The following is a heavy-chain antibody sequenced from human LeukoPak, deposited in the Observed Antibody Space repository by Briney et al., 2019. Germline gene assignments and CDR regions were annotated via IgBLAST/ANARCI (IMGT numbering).Heavy chain of an antibody. CDR1: GYTLTELS. Sequence: ASVKVSCKVSGYTLTELSMHWVRQAPGKGLEWMGGFDPEDGETIYAQKFQGRVTMTEDTSTDTAYMELSSLRSEDTAVYYCATIPTSNYYDSSGYYYVLDYWGQGTLVTVSS. V-gene: IGHV1-24*01. D-gene: IGHD3-22*01. CDR3: ATIPTSNYYDSSGYYYVLDY. J-gene: IGHJ4*02. CDR2: FDPEDGET.